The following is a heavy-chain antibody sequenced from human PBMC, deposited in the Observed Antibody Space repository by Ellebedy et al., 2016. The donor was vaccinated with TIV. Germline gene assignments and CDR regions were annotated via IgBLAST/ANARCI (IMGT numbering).Heavy chain of an antibody. Sequence: GESLKISCAVSGFPFSSYEMNWVRQAPGKGLEWVSYISGSASVTAYADSVKGRFHISRDNARTSLYLQMNSLRVDDTAMYYCARSYGARTSGPWGQGTLVTVSS. J-gene: IGHJ5*02. V-gene: IGHV3-48*03. CDR2: ISGSASVT. D-gene: IGHD3-16*01. CDR1: GFPFSSYE. CDR3: ARSYGARTSGP.